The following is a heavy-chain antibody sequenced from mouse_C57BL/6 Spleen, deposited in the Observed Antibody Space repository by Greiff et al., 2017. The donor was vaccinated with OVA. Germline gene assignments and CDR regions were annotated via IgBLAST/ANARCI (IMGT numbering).Heavy chain of an antibody. Sequence: EVMLVESGGGLVKPGGSLKLSCAASGFTFSDYGMHWVRQAPEKGLEWVAYIRSGSSTIYYADTVKGRFTISRDNAKNTLFLQMTSLRSEDTAMDYCAIFDGWYFDVWGTGTTVTVSS. CDR1: GFTFSDYG. V-gene: IGHV5-17*01. CDR2: IRSGSSTI. J-gene: IGHJ1*03. CDR3: AIFDGWYFDV.